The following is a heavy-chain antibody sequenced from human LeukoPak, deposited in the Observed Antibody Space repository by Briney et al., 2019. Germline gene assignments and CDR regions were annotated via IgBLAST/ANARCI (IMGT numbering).Heavy chain of an antibody. Sequence: GGSLGLSCAASGFTFSSYAMSWVRQAPGKGLEWVSAISGSGGSTYYADSVKGRFTISRDNSKNTLYLQMNSLRAEDTAVYYCAKPGSYSSGWYFPFDYWGQGTLVTVSS. CDR2: ISGSGGST. CDR3: AKPGSYSSGWYFPFDY. V-gene: IGHV3-23*01. CDR1: GFTFSSYA. J-gene: IGHJ4*02. D-gene: IGHD6-19*01.